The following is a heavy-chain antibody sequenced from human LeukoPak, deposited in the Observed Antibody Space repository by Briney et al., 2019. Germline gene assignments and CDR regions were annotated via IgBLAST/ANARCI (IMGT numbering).Heavy chain of an antibody. CDR2: ISSSGSTI. CDR1: GFTFSDYY. J-gene: IGHJ4*02. D-gene: IGHD1-1*01. CDR3: AKHQYREGRDWTDYFDY. V-gene: IGHV3-11*01. Sequence: GGSLRLSCAASGFTFSDYYMSWIRQAPGKGLEWVSYISSSGSTIYYADSVKGRFTISRDNAKNSLYLQMNSLRAEDTAIYYCAKHQYREGRDWTDYFDYWGPGTLVTVSS.